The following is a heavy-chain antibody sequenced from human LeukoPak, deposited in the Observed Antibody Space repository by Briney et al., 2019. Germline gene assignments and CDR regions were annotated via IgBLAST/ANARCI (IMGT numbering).Heavy chain of an antibody. J-gene: IGHJ5*02. Sequence: GASVKVSCKASGYTFTSYGISWVRQAPGQGLEWMGWINPNSGGTNYAQKFQGRVTMTRDTSISTAYMELSRLRSDDTAVYYCARGPGVVPPSPNWFDPWGQGTLVTVSS. V-gene: IGHV1-2*02. CDR1: GYTFTSYG. CDR2: INPNSGGT. D-gene: IGHD3-3*01. CDR3: ARGPGVVPPSPNWFDP.